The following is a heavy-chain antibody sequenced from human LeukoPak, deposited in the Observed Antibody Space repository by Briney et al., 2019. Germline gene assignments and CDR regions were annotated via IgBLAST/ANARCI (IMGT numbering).Heavy chain of an antibody. CDR2: MTPDGNEE. CDR3: ARWRARQSEFDS. D-gene: IGHD3-3*01. CDR1: GLTFSTYI. V-gene: IGHV3-7*01. J-gene: IGHJ4*02. Sequence: PGGSLRLSCAASGLTFSTYIIGWVRQAPGKGLECVANMTPDGNEEYCADSVKGRFTISRDNARNSLFLQMNNLRVEDTAVYYCARWRARQSEFDSWGQGTLVTVSS.